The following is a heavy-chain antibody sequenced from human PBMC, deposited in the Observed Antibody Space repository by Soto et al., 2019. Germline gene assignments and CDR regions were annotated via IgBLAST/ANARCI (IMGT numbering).Heavy chain of an antibody. V-gene: IGHV1-69*13. CDR3: ARSPLLWFGDQRNYYYYGMDV. J-gene: IGHJ6*02. CDR1: GGTFSSYA. Sequence: SVKVSCKASGGTFSSYAISWVRQAPGQGLEWMGGIIPIFGTANYAQKFQGRVTITADESTSTDYMELSSLRSEDTAVYYCARSPLLWFGDQRNYYYYGMDVWGQGTTVTVSS. D-gene: IGHD3-10*01. CDR2: IIPIFGTA.